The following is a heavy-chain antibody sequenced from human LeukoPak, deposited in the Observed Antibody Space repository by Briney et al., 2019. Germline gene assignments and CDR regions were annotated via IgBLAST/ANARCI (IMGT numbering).Heavy chain of an antibody. V-gene: IGHV4-34*01. D-gene: IGHD2-2*01. CDR2: INHSGST. Sequence: SETLSLTCAVYGGSFSGYYWSWIRQPPGKGLEWIGEINHSGSTNYNPSLKSRVTISVDTSKNQFFLKLTSVTAADTAVYYCARGSRYCGSTSCTNWFDPWGQGTLVTVSS. CDR3: ARGSRYCGSTSCTNWFDP. J-gene: IGHJ5*02. CDR1: GGSFSGYY.